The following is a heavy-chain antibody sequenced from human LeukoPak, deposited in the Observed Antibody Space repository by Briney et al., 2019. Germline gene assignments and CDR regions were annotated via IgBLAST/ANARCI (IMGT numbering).Heavy chain of an antibody. J-gene: IGHJ2*01. V-gene: IGHV7-4-1*02. CDR1: GYTFTTYA. CDR3: ARVWSSRWYTADWYFDL. D-gene: IGHD6-13*01. Sequence: ASVKVSCKASGYTFTTYAMNWVRQAPGQGLEWMGWINTNTGNPTYAQGFTGRFVFSLDTSVSTAYLQISSLKAEDTAVYYCARVWSSRWYTADWYFDLWGRGTLVTVSS. CDR2: INTNTGNP.